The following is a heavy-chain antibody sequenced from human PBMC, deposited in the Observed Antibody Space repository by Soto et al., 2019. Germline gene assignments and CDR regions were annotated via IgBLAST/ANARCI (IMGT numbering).Heavy chain of an antibody. Sequence: QVQLVESGGGVVQPGRSLRLSCAASGFTFSSYGMHWVRQAPGKGLEWVALISYDGSYKYYADSVQGRFTISRDNSKNTLYLQMDSLYTGDTAVYYCGKDLATIVGGDYWGQGTLVTVSS. CDR2: ISYDGSYK. V-gene: IGHV3-30*18. CDR3: GKDLATIVGGDY. D-gene: IGHD3-3*01. J-gene: IGHJ4*02. CDR1: GFTFSSYG.